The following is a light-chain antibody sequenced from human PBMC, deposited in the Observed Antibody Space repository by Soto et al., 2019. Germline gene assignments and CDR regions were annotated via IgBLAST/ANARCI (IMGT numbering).Light chain of an antibody. CDR3: QQYGNSPIT. CDR1: QSVSSSY. Sequence: EIVLTQSPATLSLSPGERATLSCGASQSVSSSYLAWYQQKPGLAPRVLIYDASSRATGIPDRFSGSGSGTDFTLTISRLEPEDFAVYYCQQYGNSPITFGQGTRLEIK. V-gene: IGKV3D-20*01. J-gene: IGKJ5*01. CDR2: DAS.